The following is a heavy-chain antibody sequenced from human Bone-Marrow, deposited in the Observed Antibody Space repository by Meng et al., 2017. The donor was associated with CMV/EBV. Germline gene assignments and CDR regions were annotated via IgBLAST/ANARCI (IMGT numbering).Heavy chain of an antibody. V-gene: IGHV1-69*05. CDR3: ARDRGYGDYFDD. Sequence: SVKVSCKASRGTFSSYAISWVRQAPGHGLEWMGGIIPIFGTAKYAQKFQGRVTMTTDTSTSTAYMDLRSVRSDDRAVYYCARDRGYGDYFDDWGQGTLVTVSS. CDR2: IIPIFGTA. CDR1: RGTFSSYA. D-gene: IGHD4-17*01. J-gene: IGHJ4*02.